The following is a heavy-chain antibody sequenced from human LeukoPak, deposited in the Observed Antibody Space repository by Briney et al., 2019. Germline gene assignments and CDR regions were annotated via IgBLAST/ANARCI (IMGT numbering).Heavy chain of an antibody. CDR1: GFTFTSYW. V-gene: IGHV3-7*03. D-gene: IGHD5-18*01. Sequence: GGSLRLSCAAPGFTFTSYWMTWVRQAPGKGLEWVANIKEDGSEKFYVGSVRGRFTISRDNARNSVSLQMNSLRDEDTAVYYCARDVDTNYWGQGTLVTVSS. CDR2: IKEDGSEK. CDR3: ARDVDTNY. J-gene: IGHJ4*02.